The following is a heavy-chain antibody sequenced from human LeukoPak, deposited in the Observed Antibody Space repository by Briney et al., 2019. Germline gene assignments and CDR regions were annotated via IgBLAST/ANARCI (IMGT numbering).Heavy chain of an antibody. CDR2: ISGSGGST. J-gene: IGHJ4*02. CDR3: AKFLPTHIVVANYYFDY. D-gene: IGHD2-21*01. V-gene: IGHV3-23*01. Sequence: QPGGSLRLSCAASGFTFGSYAMSWLRQAPGKGLEWVSAISGSGGSTYYADSVKGRFTISRDNSKNTLYLQMNSLRAEDTAVYYCAKFLPTHIVVANYYFDYWGQGTLDTVSS. CDR1: GFTFGSYA.